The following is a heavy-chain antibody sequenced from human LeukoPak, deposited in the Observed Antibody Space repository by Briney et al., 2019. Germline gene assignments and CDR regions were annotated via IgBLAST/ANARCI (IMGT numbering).Heavy chain of an antibody. CDR1: GFSFGDFA. J-gene: IGHJ6*02. D-gene: IGHD5-12*01. V-gene: IGHV3-49*04. CDR2: IRIKAYDGTT. Sequence: PGGSLRLSCTASGFSFGDFAMTWVRQAPGKGLEWVSFIRIKAYDGTTEYAASVKGRFTISRDDSKSITYLQMNSLQSEDTAVYYCTRDPGGYDYDVWGQGTTVTVFS. CDR3: TRDPGGYDYDV.